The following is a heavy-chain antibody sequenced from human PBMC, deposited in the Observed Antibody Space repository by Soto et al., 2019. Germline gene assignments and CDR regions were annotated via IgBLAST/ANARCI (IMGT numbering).Heavy chain of an antibody. CDR3: AKEVSLGSTVDLGY. V-gene: IGHV3-23*01. D-gene: IGHD7-27*01. CDR1: GFTFSIFA. J-gene: IGHJ4*02. CDR2: ISGSGGST. Sequence: GGSLRLSCAASGFTFSIFAMSWVRRSPGKGLEWVSTISGSGGSTYYADAVKGRFTISRDNSMGTLYLQMKSLRVEDTAIYYCAKEVSLGSTVDLGYWGQGALVTVSS.